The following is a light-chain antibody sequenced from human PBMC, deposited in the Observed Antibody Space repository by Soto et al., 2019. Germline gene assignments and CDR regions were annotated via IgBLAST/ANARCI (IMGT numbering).Light chain of an antibody. CDR1: TGAVTSGHY. CDR2: DTS. CDR3: LLSYSGARGV. J-gene: IGLJ2*01. V-gene: IGLV7-46*01. Sequence: QAVVTQEPSLAVSPGGTVTLTLGSSTGAVTSGHYPYWCQQKPGQAPWTLIYDTSNKHSWTPARFSGALLGGKAALTLSGAQPEDEAEDYCLLSYSGARGVFGGGTKLTVL.